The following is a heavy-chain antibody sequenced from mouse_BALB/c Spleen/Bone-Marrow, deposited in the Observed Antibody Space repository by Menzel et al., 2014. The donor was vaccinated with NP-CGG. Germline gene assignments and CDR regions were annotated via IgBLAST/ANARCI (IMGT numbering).Heavy chain of an antibody. CDR3: AREADGYYVGAMDY. D-gene: IGHD2-3*01. V-gene: IGHV1-14*01. CDR2: INPYNDGT. J-gene: IGHJ4*01. CDR1: GYTFSSYV. Sequence: EVQLHQSGPELGKPGASVKMSCKASGYTFSSYVIHWVKQKPGQGLEWIGYINPYNDGTKYNEKFKGKATLTSDKSSSTAYIDLSSLTSEDSAVYYCAREADGYYVGAMDYWGQGTSVTVSS.